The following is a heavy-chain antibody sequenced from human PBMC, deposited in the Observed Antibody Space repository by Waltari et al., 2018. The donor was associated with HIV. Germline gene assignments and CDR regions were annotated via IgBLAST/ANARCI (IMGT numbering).Heavy chain of an antibody. CDR3: AHNSYYYDSSGYYYVREPRYYFDY. CDR1: GFSLSTSGVG. Sequence: QITLKESGPTLVKPTQTLTLTCTFSGFSLSTSGVGVGWIRQPPGKALEWLALIYWKDDKRYSPSLKSRLTITKDTSKNQVVLTMTNMDPVDTATYYCAHNSYYYDSSGYYYVREPRYYFDYWGQGTLVTVSS. D-gene: IGHD3-22*01. J-gene: IGHJ4*02. V-gene: IGHV2-5*01. CDR2: IYWKDDK.